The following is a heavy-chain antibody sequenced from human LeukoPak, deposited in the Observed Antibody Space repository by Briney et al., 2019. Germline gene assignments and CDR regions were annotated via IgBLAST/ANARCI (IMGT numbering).Heavy chain of an antibody. J-gene: IGHJ4*02. V-gene: IGHV1-46*01. Sequence: ASVKVSCKASGYIFTNYYMHWVRQAPGQGLEWMGMINPVGGSTIYAQQFQGRVTMTRDTSTSTVYMGLSSLRSEDTAVYYCAREKFGHSGSYFDYWGQGTLVTVSS. D-gene: IGHD1-26*01. CDR1: GYIFTNYY. CDR3: AREKFGHSGSYFDY. CDR2: INPVGGST.